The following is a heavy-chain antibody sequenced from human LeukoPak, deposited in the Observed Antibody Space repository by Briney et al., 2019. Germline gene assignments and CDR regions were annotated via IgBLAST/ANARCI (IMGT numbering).Heavy chain of an antibody. CDR3: ARWGYTSAWPYLDY. D-gene: IGHD6-19*01. Sequence: GGSLRLSCAASGFTFSSYNMNWVRQAPGKGLEWVSAISSSSSYIYYADSVKGRFTISRDNAKNSLYLQMNSLRAEDTAVYYCARWGYTSAWPYLDYWGPGTLVTVSS. CDR2: ISSSSSYI. V-gene: IGHV3-21*01. J-gene: IGHJ4*02. CDR1: GFTFSSYN.